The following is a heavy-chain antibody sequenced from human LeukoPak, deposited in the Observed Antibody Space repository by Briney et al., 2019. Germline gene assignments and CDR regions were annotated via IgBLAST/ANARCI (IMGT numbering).Heavy chain of an antibody. V-gene: IGHV5-51*01. CDR3: ARQSYSGISGYYSYYVDS. CDR2: ISTDDSNI. J-gene: IGHJ4*02. CDR1: GYSFTNYW. Sequence: GESLKISCKGFGYSFTNYWIAWVRQIRGNVLEWMGIISTDDSNIRYNPPFQRQVTSSADKSIRTAYLQWSSLKGSATAIYYCARQSYSGISGYYSYYVDSWGQGTLVTVSS. D-gene: IGHD3-22*01.